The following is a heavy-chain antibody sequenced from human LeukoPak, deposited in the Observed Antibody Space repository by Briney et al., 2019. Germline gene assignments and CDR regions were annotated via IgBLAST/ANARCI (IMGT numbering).Heavy chain of an antibody. D-gene: IGHD2-15*01. J-gene: IGHJ3*02. Sequence: SETLSLTCVVYGGSLSGYFWSWIRQPPGKGLEWIGEINPSGSTNYKPSLKSRVTISVVTSKNQFSLRLRSVTAADTAVYYCARHLPRTDIGYAFDIWGQGTVVTVSS. CDR1: GGSLSGYF. CDR3: ARHLPRTDIGYAFDI. CDR2: INPSGST. V-gene: IGHV4-34*01.